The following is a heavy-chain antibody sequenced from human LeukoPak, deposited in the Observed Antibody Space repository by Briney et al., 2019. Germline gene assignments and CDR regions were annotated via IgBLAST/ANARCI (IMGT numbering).Heavy chain of an antibody. CDR1: GGTFTSYA. CDR2: VIPIFGAA. Sequence: SVKVSCKASGGTFTSYAISWVRQAPGQGLEWMGGVIPIFGAANYAQKFQGRVTITADKSTSTSYMELSSLRSEDTAVYYCARSSVVTAMVHLEYWGQGTLVTVSS. D-gene: IGHD2-21*02. CDR3: ARSSVVTAMVHLEY. V-gene: IGHV1-69*06. J-gene: IGHJ4*02.